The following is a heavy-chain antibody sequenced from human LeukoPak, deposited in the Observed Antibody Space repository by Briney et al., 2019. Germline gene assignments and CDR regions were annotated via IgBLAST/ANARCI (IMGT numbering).Heavy chain of an antibody. J-gene: IGHJ6*02. CDR3: ARGVAYVRYYYYGMDV. CDR1: GGSFSGYY. Sequence: PSETLSLTCAVYGGSFSGYYWSWIRQPPGKGLEWIGEINHSGSTNYNPSLKSRVTISVDTSKNQFSLKLSSVTAADTAVYYCARGVAYVRYYYYGMDVWGQGTTVTVSS. D-gene: IGHD3-16*01. CDR2: INHSGST. V-gene: IGHV4-34*01.